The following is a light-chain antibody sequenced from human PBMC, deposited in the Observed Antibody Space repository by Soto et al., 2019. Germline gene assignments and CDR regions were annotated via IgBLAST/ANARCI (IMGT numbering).Light chain of an antibody. CDR2: AAS. CDR1: QSVSRS. J-gene: IGKJ1*01. V-gene: IGKV1-39*01. Sequence: DIRMTQSPSSLSASVTDRVTITCRASQSVSRSLNWYQQRPGTAPKLLIYAASTLQSGVPSRFSGSGSGTDFTLTISSLQSEDFAVYYCEQSYSFPRTFGQGTKVEIK. CDR3: EQSYSFPRT.